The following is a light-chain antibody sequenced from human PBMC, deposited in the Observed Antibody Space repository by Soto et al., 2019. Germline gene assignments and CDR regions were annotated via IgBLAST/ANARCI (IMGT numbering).Light chain of an antibody. CDR1: SSDIGDYNY. CDR3: SSYTSSSTAV. J-gene: IGLJ1*01. Sequence: QSALTQPASVSGSPGQSITISCTGTSSDIGDYNYVSWYQQHSGKAPKLMIYDVSNRPSGVSYRFSGSKSGNTASLTISGLKAEDEADYYCSSYTSSSTAVFGTGTKLTVL. V-gene: IGLV2-14*01. CDR2: DVS.